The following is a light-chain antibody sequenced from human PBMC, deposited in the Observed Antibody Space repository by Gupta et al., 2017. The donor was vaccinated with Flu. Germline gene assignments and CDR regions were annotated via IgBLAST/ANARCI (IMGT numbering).Light chain of an antibody. V-gene: IGKV3-15*01. CDR3: QHDNNWPPYT. CDR2: GAS. Sequence: APLSVSPGERATLSCRASQSVSSNLAWYQQKPGQAPRLLIYGASTRATGIPARFSGSGYGTEFTLTISSRQSEDFAVYYCQHDNNWPPYTFGQGTKLEIK. J-gene: IGKJ2*01. CDR1: QSVSSN.